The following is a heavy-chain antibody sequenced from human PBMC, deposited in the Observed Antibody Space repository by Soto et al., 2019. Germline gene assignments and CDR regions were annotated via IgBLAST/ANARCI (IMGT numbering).Heavy chain of an antibody. D-gene: IGHD3-16*02. Sequence: QVQLQESGPGLVKPSQTLSLTCTVSGGSVNTADYYWTWIRQSPGKGLEWIVNIYYDGSAYPNPSLTSRVTASVDTSKDQFSLNLFSVTAADTAVHYCARRMRDTYQYYNWFDPWGQGTLVTVSS. J-gene: IGHJ5*02. V-gene: IGHV4-30-4*01. CDR3: ARRMRDTYQYYNWFDP. CDR2: IYYDGSA. CDR1: GGSVNTADYY.